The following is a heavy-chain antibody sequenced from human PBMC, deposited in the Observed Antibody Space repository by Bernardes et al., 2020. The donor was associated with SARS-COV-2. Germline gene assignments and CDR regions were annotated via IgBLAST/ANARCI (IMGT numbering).Heavy chain of an antibody. CDR3: ARERSSGWYIFDY. CDR2: IYAADNT. J-gene: IGHJ4*02. Sequence: GGSLRLSCAASGFTFSSYWMSWVRQAPGKGLEWVSLIYAADNTYYADSVKGRFTISRDNSQNTVYLQMNSLRAEDTAVYFCARERSSGWYIFDYWGQGTLVTVS. V-gene: IGHV3-66*01. D-gene: IGHD6-19*01. CDR1: GFTFSSYW.